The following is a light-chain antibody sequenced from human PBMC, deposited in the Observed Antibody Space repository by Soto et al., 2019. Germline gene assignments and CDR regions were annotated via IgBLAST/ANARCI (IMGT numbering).Light chain of an antibody. V-gene: IGKV3-15*01. Sequence: EIVMTQSPATLSVSPGERATLSCRASQSVSSNLAWYQQKPGQAPRLLIYGASTRATGIPARFSGSGSGTEFTLTISRLEPEDFAVYYCQQYVTSPWAFGQGTKVEIE. CDR2: GAS. CDR1: QSVSSN. CDR3: QQYVTSPWA. J-gene: IGKJ1*01.